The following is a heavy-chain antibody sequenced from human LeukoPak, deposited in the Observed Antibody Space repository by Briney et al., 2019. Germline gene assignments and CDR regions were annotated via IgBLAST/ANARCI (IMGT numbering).Heavy chain of an antibody. D-gene: IGHD1-26*01. Sequence: GGSLRLSCAASGFTFSNYGIHWVRQAPGKGLEWVAFIRYDGNSEYYADSVKGRFSIFRDNSKNTLYLQMTSLRPEDTAVYYCAKDGGSYFGNWFDPWGQGTLVTVSS. CDR3: AKDGGSYFGNWFDP. J-gene: IGHJ5*02. CDR2: IRYDGNSE. CDR1: GFTFSNYG. V-gene: IGHV3-30*02.